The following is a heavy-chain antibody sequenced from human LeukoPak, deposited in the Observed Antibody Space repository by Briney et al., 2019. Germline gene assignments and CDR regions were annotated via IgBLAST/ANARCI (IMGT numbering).Heavy chain of an antibody. CDR1: GGPFSGYY. CDR2: INHSGST. Sequence: SETLSLTCAVYGGPFSGYYWSWIRQPPGKGLEWIGEINHSGSTNYNPSLKSRVTISVDTSKNQFSLKLSSVTAADTAVYYCARSDIVVVVAATPNNQFDYWGQGTLVTVSS. J-gene: IGHJ4*02. CDR3: ARSDIVVVVAATPNNQFDY. V-gene: IGHV4-34*01. D-gene: IGHD2-15*01.